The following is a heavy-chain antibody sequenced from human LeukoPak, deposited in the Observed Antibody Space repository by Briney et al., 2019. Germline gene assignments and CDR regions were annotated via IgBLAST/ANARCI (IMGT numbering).Heavy chain of an antibody. V-gene: IGHV3-7*01. CDR3: ARDYGGSSPFDH. CDR1: GFTFSSRDW. Sequence: VGSLRLSCAASGFTFSSRDWMTWVRQAPGKGLEWVANIKQDGSEKYYVDSVKGRFTISRDNAKNSVDLQMNSLRVEDTAVYYCARDYGGSSPFDHWGQGTLVTVSS. D-gene: IGHD4-23*01. J-gene: IGHJ4*02. CDR2: IKQDGSEK.